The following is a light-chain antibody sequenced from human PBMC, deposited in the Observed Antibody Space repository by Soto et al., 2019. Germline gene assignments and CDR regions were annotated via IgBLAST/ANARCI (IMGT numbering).Light chain of an antibody. CDR1: QSLVHSDGNTY. V-gene: IGKV2-30*02. Sequence: DVVMTQSPLSLPVTLGQPASISCRSSQSLVHSDGNTYLNWFHQRPGQSPRRLIYKVSNRYSGVPDRFSGSGSDTDFTLKISGVEAEDVGVYYCMQGTHWPPYTFGQGTKLEIK. CDR2: KVS. CDR3: MQGTHWPPYT. J-gene: IGKJ2*01.